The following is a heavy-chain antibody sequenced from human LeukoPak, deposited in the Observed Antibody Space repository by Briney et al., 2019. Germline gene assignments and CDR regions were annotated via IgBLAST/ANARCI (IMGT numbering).Heavy chain of an antibody. J-gene: IGHJ5*02. Sequence: SETLSLTCTVSGGSISSYYWSWIRQPAGKGLEWIGRIYTSGSTNYNPSLKSRVTMSVDTSKNQCSLKLSSVTPADTAVYYCARAYSGYYDNWFDPWGQGTLVTVSS. CDR1: GGSISSYY. CDR2: IYTSGST. D-gene: IGHD3-22*01. CDR3: ARAYSGYYDNWFDP. V-gene: IGHV4-4*07.